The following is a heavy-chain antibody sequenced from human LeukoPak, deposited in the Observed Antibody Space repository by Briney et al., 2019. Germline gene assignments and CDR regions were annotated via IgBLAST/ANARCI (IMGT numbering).Heavy chain of an antibody. Sequence: GGSLRLSCAAYGFTFGSYWMHWVRQAPGKGLVWVSRIDIDGSSTSDADSVRGRVTISRDNAKNTLYLQMNSLGADDTAVYYCARAGYCSGGSCYFDNWGQGTQVIVSS. CDR3: ARAGYCSGGSCYFDN. CDR1: GFTFGSYW. D-gene: IGHD2-15*01. J-gene: IGHJ4*02. V-gene: IGHV3-74*01. CDR2: IDIDGSST.